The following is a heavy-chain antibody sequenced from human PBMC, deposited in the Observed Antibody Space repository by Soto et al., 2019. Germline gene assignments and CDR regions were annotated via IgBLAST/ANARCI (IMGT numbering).Heavy chain of an antibody. CDR1: GYTLTELS. J-gene: IGHJ4*02. CDR2: FDPEDGET. Sequence: ASVKVSCKVSGYTLTELSMHWVRQAPGKGLEWMGGFDPEDGETIYAQKFQDRLTMTEDTSTDTAYMELSSLRSEDTAVYYCARAAYYYESSGYYPGDYWGQGTLVTVSS. D-gene: IGHD3-22*01. V-gene: IGHV1-24*01. CDR3: ARAAYYYESSGYYPGDY.